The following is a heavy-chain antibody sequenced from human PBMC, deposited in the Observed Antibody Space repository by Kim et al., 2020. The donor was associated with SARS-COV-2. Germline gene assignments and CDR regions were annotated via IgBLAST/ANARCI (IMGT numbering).Heavy chain of an antibody. J-gene: IGHJ4*02. Sequence: TSYNPSLRSRVTISVDTSKNQYSLKLSSVTAADTAVYYCASHIAAAGDYWGQGTLVTVSS. D-gene: IGHD6-13*01. V-gene: IGHV4-39*01. CDR2: T. CDR3: ASHIAAAGDY.